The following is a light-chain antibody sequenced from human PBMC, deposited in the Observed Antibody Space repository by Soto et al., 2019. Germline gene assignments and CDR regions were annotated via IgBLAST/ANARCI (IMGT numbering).Light chain of an antibody. V-gene: IGKV3-20*01. Sequence: EIVLTQSPGTLYLSPGERATLSCRASQSVWSNFFAWYQQKPGQAPRLLIYGVSSRATDIPDRFSGGGSGTDFTLTISRLEPEDFAVYFCQQYGAPPTTFGGGTKVEIK. CDR1: QSVWSNF. J-gene: IGKJ4*01. CDR3: QQYGAPPTT. CDR2: GVS.